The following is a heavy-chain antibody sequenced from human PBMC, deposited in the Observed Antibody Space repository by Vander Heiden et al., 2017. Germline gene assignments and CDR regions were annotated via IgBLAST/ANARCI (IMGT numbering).Heavy chain of an antibody. J-gene: IGHJ3*01. CDR2: ISGSGAAT. Sequence: EVQLLESGGGLVQPGGSLRLSGVGSGLTFGGYGMSWVRQGPGKGLEWGSSISGSGAATHYADSVKGRFTIFRDNAKNTLYLQMNSLRVDDTALYYCAKDPNGDYVGTFHCWGQGTKVTVSS. V-gene: IGHV3-23*01. CDR3: AKDPNGDYVGTFHC. CDR1: GLTFGGYG. D-gene: IGHD4-17*01.